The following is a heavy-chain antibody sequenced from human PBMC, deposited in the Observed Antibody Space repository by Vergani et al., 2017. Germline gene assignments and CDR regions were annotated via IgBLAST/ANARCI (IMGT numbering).Heavy chain of an antibody. CDR1: GYSICSGFY. J-gene: IGHJ2*01. CDR3: AGLQGDFGDFDL. V-gene: IGHV4-38-2*01. Sequence: QVRLEESGPGLVKPSETLSLTCSVSGYSICSGFYWAWIRQSPGEGLQWLTSIHNRGKTYHNPSLKSRVSVSLDTSKNRFSLNLTSVTATDTAVYYCAGLQGDFGDFDLWGPGSLVTVSS. D-gene: IGHD2-21*02. CDR2: IHNRGKT.